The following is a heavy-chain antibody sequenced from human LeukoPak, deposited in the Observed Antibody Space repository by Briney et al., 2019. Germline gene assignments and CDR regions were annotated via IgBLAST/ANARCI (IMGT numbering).Heavy chain of an antibody. CDR1: GGSISTYY. V-gene: IGHV4-30-4*01. CDR3: ARDQRYYYGSGSYSYFDY. CDR2: IYYSGST. D-gene: IGHD3-10*01. Sequence: SETLSLTCTVSGGSISTYYWSCIRQPPGKGLEWIGYIYYSGSTYYDPSLKSRVTISVDTSKNQFSLKLSSVTAADTAVYYCARDQRYYYGSGSYSYFDYWGQGTLVTVSS. J-gene: IGHJ4*02.